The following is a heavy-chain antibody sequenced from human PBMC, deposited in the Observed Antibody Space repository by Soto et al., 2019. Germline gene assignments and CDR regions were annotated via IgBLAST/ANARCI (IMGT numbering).Heavy chain of an antibody. V-gene: IGHV3-23*01. CDR3: ATGVWRFGEYGAGDFGY. CDR1: GFTFSSYA. CDR2: ISGSGGST. D-gene: IGHD3-10*01. Sequence: EVQLLESGGGLVQPGGSLRLSCAASGFTFSSYAMSWVRQAPGKGLALVSAISGSGGSTYYADSVKGRFTISRDNSKNTLYLQTNSLRAEDTAVYYCATGVWRFGEYGAGDFGYWGQGTLVTVSS. J-gene: IGHJ4*02.